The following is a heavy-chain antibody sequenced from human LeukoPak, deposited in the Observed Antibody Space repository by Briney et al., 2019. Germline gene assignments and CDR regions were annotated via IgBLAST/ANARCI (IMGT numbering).Heavy chain of an antibody. CDR1: GGTFSSYA. D-gene: IGHD3-10*01. V-gene: IGHV1-69*04. J-gene: IGHJ4*02. CDR3: ARAQNEDGFGVILNY. Sequence: GASVKVSCKASGGTFSSYAISWVRQAPGQGLEWMGRIIPILGIANYAQKFQGRVTITADKSTSTAYMELSSLRSEDTAVYYCARAQNEDGFGVILNYWGQGTLVTVSS. CDR2: IIPILGIA.